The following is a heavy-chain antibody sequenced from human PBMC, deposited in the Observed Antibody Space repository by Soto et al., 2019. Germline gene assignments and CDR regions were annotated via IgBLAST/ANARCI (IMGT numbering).Heavy chain of an antibody. Sequence: PGDSLEISCQGSGYNFTHYWVAWVRPTPGKGLEWMGVIYPGDAETRYSPSFQGRVTFSVDKSIDTAYLHWSSLEASDTAIYYCARVTNYADSGDFYSCAFWGQGALVTVSS. CDR3: ARVTNYADSGDFYSCAF. CDR1: GYNFTHYW. D-gene: IGHD3-22*01. CDR2: IYPGDAET. J-gene: IGHJ4*02. V-gene: IGHV5-51*03.